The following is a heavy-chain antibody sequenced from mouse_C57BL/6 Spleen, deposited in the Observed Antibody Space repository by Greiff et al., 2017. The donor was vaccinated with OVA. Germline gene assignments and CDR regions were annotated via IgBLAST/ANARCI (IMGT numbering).Heavy chain of an antibody. CDR2: IDPENGDT. CDR1: GFNIKDDY. V-gene: IGHV14-4*01. D-gene: IGHD1-1*01. CDR3: TKDYGSSYGSY. J-gene: IGHJ3*01. Sequence: VQLQQSGAELVRPGASVKLSCTASGFNIKDDYMHWVKQRPEQGLEWIGWIDPENGDTEYASKFQGKATITADTSSNTAYLQLSSLTSEDTAVYYGTKDYGSSYGSYWGQGTLVTVSA.